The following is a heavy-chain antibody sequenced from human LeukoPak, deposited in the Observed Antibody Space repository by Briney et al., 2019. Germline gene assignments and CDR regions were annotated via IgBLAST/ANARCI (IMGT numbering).Heavy chain of an antibody. J-gene: IGHJ4*02. CDR3: ARDHVYGGADY. CDR2: TSGDGITT. Sequence: GGSLRLSCAASGFTFHNYAIRWVRQAPGKGLEWVSLTSGDGITTYFADSVKGRFTISRDNSKSSLFLQMNSLRTEDTALYYCARDHVYGGADYWGQGTLVTVSS. V-gene: IGHV3-43*02. CDR1: GFTFHNYA. D-gene: IGHD5/OR15-5a*01.